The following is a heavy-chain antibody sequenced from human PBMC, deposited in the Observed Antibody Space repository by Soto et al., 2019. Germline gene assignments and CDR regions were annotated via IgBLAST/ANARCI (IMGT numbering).Heavy chain of an antibody. CDR3: AREGDARWLDS. V-gene: IGHV3-72*01. J-gene: IGHJ5*01. CDR2: LKDRSQNYAT. Sequence: EVQLVESGGDLVQPGGSARLSCAASGFSVSGWYMDWVRQAPGKGLEWVARLKDRSQNYATEYAASVKGRFTVSRHPSQNSIFLQMNSLKIEDTAVYYCAREGDARWLDSWGPGTLVTVS. D-gene: IGHD1-26*01. CDR1: GFSVSGWY.